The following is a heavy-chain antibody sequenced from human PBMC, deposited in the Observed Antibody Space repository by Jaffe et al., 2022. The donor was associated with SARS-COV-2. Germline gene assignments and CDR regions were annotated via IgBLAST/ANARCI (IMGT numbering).Heavy chain of an antibody. Sequence: QVQLQESGPGLVKPSQTLSLTCTVSGGSISSGSYYWSWIRQPAGKGLEWIGRIYTSGSTNYNPSLKSRVTISVDTSKNQFSLKLSSVTAADTAVYYCARERLAAAATPDYYYYYGMDVWGQGTTVTVSS. CDR3: ARERLAAAATPDYYYYYGMDV. V-gene: IGHV4-61*02. D-gene: IGHD6-13*01. CDR1: GGSISSGSYY. J-gene: IGHJ6*02. CDR2: IYTSGST.